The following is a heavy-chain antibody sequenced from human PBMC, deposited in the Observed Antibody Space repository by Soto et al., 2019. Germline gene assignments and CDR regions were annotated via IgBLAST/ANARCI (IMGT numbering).Heavy chain of an antibody. CDR3: ASTRGEYQLLLDY. CDR2: ISYDGSNK. CDR1: GFTFSSYA. V-gene: IGHV3-30-3*01. Sequence: GGSLRLSCAASGFTFSSYAMHWVRQAPGKGLEWVAVISYDGSNKYYADSVKGRFTISRDNSKNTLYLQMNSLRAEDTAVYYCASTRGEYQLLLDYWGQGTLVTVSS. D-gene: IGHD2-2*01. J-gene: IGHJ4*02.